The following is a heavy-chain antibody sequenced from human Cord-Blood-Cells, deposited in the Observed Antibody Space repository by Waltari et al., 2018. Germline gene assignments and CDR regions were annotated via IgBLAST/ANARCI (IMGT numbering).Heavy chain of an antibody. J-gene: IGHJ2*01. CDR2: LWYDGSNK. D-gene: IGHD7-27*01. Sequence: QVQLVESGGGVVQPGRSLRLSCAASGFTFSSYGMHWVRQAPGKGLEWVAVLWYDGSNKYYADSVKGRFTISRDNSKNTLYLQMNSLRAEDTAVYYCARDSPLTGDWYFDLWGRGTLVTVSS. CDR1: GFTFSSYG. V-gene: IGHV3-33*01. CDR3: ARDSPLTGDWYFDL.